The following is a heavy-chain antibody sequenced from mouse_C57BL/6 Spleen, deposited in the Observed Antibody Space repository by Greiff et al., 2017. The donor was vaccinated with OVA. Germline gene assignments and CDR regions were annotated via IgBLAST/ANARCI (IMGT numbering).Heavy chain of an antibody. CDR2: IDPSDSYT. V-gene: IGHV1-50*01. Sequence: QVQLQQPGAELVKPGASVKLSCKASGYTFTSYWMQWVKQRPGQGLEWIGEIDPSDSYTNYNQKFKGKATLTVDTSSSTAYMQLSSLTSEDSAVYYCARSSSSYEYFDVWGTGTTVTVSS. J-gene: IGHJ1*03. D-gene: IGHD1-1*01. CDR3: ARSSSSYEYFDV. CDR1: GYTFTSYW.